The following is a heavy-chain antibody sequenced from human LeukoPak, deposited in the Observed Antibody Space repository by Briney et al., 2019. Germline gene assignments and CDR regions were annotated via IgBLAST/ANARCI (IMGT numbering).Heavy chain of an antibody. V-gene: IGHV3-23*01. CDR2: IDTTTGRS. CDR3: AKVNYCEPYF. D-gene: IGHD5-24*01. CDR1: GFPFSSYS. Sequence: GGSLRLSCAASGFPFSSYSMSWVRQAPGKGLEWVSTIDTTTGRSYYADSVKGRFIISRDNSQNTLYLQVNSLRADDTAVYYCAKVNYCEPYFWGQGTLVTVSS. J-gene: IGHJ4*02.